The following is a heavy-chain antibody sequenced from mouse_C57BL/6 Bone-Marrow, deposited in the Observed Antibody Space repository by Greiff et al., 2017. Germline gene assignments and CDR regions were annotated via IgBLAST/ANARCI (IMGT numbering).Heavy chain of an antibody. J-gene: IGHJ2*01. D-gene: IGHD2-4*01. CDR2: IDPENGDT. Sequence: EVQLQESGAELVRPGASVKLSCTASGFNIKDDYMHWVKQRPEQGLEWIGWIDPENGDTEYASKFQGKATITADTSSNTAYLQLSSLTSEDTAVYYCTFPYYDDYWGQGTTLTVSS. CDR3: TFPYYDDY. V-gene: IGHV14-4*01. CDR1: GFNIKDDY.